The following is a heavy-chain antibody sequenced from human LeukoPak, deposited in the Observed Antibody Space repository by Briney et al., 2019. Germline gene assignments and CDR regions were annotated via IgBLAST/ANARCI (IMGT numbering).Heavy chain of an antibody. CDR3: ARGLDNYGSGSSD. J-gene: IGHJ4*02. CDR1: GFTFSNYA. CDR2: ISGSGDST. D-gene: IGHD3-10*01. Sequence: GGSLRLSCAASGFTFSNYAMRWVRQAPGKGLEWVSGISGSGDSTYYADSVKGRFTISRDNSKNSLYLQMNSLRAEDTAVYYCARGLDNYGSGSSDWGQGTLVTVSS. V-gene: IGHV3-23*01.